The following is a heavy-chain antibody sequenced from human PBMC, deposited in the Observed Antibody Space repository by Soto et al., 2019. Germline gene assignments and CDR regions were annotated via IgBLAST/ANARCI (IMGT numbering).Heavy chain of an antibody. J-gene: IGHJ5*02. CDR2: IHGSAGGA. Sequence: GGSLRLSCAASGFAFSSYAMTWVRQAPGKGLEWVSSIHGSAGGAYYSDSVKGRFTVSRADSQKTLFLQMTSLRVDDTAIYYCAKDAVSANGEWDWFDPWGQGILVTVSS. CDR1: GFAFSSYA. D-gene: IGHD2-21*02. V-gene: IGHV3-23*01. CDR3: AKDAVSANGEWDWFDP.